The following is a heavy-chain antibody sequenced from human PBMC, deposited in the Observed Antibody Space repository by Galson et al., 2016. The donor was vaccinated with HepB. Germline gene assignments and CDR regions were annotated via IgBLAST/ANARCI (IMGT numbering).Heavy chain of an antibody. J-gene: IGHJ3*01. CDR3: ARPRWLQSADAFDV. CDR2: ISSSSGYI. V-gene: IGHV3-21*01. Sequence: LRLSCAASGFHFSSYSMNWVRQAPGKGLEWVSSISSSSGYIYYADSVKGRFTISRDNAKNSLFLQINSLRAEDTAIYFCARPRWLQSADAFDVWGQGTMVTVSS. D-gene: IGHD5-24*01. CDR1: GFHFSSYS.